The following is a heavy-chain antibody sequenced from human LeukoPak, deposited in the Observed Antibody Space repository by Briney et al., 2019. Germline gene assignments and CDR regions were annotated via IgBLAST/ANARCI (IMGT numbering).Heavy chain of an antibody. CDR3: AKGGFTTRYYYGSGSYYPFDY. CDR2: LSGSGGST. V-gene: IGHV3-23*01. D-gene: IGHD3-10*01. CDR1: GFTFSSYA. J-gene: IGHJ4*02. Sequence: GGYLRLPCAASGFTFSSYAMSWVRQAPGKGLEWVSALSGSGGSTYYADSVKGRFTISRDNSKNTLYLKMNSLRAEDTAVYYCAKGGFTTRYYYGSGSYYPFDYWGQGTLVTVSS.